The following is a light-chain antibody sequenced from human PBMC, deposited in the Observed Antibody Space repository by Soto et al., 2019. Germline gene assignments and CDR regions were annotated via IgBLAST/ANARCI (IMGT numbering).Light chain of an antibody. J-gene: IGKJ4*02. CDR1: QSVGRNY. CDR3: HQYAVSPLT. V-gene: IGKV3-20*01. Sequence: EIVLTQYPGTLSLSPGESATLSCRASQSVGRNYLAWFQHKPDQAPRLLIYDASNRATGVPDRFSGSGSGTDFTLSVTRLEPEDFAVYYCHQYAVSPLTFGGGTTVEIK. CDR2: DAS.